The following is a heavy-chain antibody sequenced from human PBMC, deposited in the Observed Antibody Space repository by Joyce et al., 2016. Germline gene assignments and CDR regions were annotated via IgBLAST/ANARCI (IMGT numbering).Heavy chain of an antibody. Sequence: EVQLVESGGGLVKPGGSLRLSCAASGFTFNNHAMNWVRQAPGKGLEWVSSISYSSNYIYYADSVKGRFTISRDNAKNSLYLQMNSLRAEDTAVYYCATDNVYHYDDMDVWGQGTTVTVSS. D-gene: IGHD2-8*01. V-gene: IGHV3-21*01. CDR2: ISYSSNYI. CDR1: GFTFNNHA. J-gene: IGHJ6*02. CDR3: ATDNVYHYDDMDV.